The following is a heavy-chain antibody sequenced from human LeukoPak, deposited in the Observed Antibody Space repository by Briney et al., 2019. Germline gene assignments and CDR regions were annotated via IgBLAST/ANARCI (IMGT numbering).Heavy chain of an antibody. D-gene: IGHD3-10*01. CDR2: IYYSGST. V-gene: IGHV4-39*01. J-gene: IGHJ6*03. Sequence: SETLSLTCTVSGGSISSSSYYWGWIRQPPGKGLEWIGSIYYSGSTYYNPSLKSRVTISVDTSKNQFSLKLSSVTAADTAVYYCARRVRVDPYYYYTDVWGKGTTVTVSS. CDR1: GGSISSSSYY. CDR3: ARRVRVDPYYYYTDV.